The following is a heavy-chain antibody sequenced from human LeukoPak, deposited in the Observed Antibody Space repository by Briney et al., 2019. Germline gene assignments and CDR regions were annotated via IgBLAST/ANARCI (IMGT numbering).Heavy chain of an antibody. CDR2: ISYDGSNK. V-gene: IGHV3-30-3*01. CDR1: GFTFSSYA. Sequence: PGGSLRLSCATSGFTFSSYAMHWVRQAPGKGLEWVAVISYDGSNKYYADSVKGRFTISRDNSKNTLFLQMNSLRTEDTAVYYCAKDRSPEQWLVVNAFDIWGQGTMVTASS. J-gene: IGHJ3*02. CDR3: AKDRSPEQWLVVNAFDI. D-gene: IGHD6-19*01.